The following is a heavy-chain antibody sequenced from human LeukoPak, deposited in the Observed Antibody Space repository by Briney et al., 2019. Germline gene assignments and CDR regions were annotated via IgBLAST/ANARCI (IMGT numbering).Heavy chain of an antibody. V-gene: IGHV3-33*01. J-gene: IGHJ4*02. CDR1: GFTFSSYG. CDR2: INYDGSNK. CDR3: ARALSTGGRIDY. Sequence: GRSLRLSCAASGFTFSSYGMHWVRQAPGKGLEWVAVINYDGSNKYYADSVKGRFTISRDNSKNTLYLQMNSLGVEDTAVYYCARALSTGGRIDYWGQGTLVTVSS. D-gene: IGHD2-8*02.